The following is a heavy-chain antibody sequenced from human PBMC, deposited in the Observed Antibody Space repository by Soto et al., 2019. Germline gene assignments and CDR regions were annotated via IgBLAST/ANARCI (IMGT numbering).Heavy chain of an antibody. Sequence: PGESLKTSCAAPGFTFSSYAMSWVRQAPGKGLEWVSASSGSGGSTYYADSVKGRFTISRDNSKNTLSMQMNSPRAEDTAVYYCAKADQGDRFLEWLLTADYGMDVGGQGTTVTVSS. D-gene: IGHD3-3*01. V-gene: IGHV3-23*01. J-gene: IGHJ6*02. CDR3: AKADQGDRFLEWLLTADYGMDV. CDR1: GFTFSSYA. CDR2: SSGSGGST.